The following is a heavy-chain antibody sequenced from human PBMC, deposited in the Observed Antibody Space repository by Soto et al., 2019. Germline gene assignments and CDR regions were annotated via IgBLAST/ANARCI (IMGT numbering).Heavy chain of an antibody. CDR2: VYYSGTT. J-gene: IGHJ5*01. Sequence: PSETLSLTCTVSGGSISNSYHYWGWVRQPPGKGLEWIGSVYYSGTTYYNPSLKSRLAISVDTSKNLFSLRLTSVTAADTAVYYCARLTDFGDNLNDSWGQGTLVTSPQ. D-gene: IGHD4-17*01. CDR1: GGSISNSYHY. CDR3: ARLTDFGDNLNDS. V-gene: IGHV4-39*01.